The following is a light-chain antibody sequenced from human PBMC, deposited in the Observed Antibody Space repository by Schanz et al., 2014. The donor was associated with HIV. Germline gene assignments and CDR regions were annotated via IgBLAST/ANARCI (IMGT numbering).Light chain of an antibody. Sequence: EVLMTQSPATLSVSPGERATLSCRASQSVRSELAWYQQRPGQAPSLLIYGASTRAPGIPARFSGSGSGTEFTLTISSLQPEDFATYYCQQNYNMPRTFGHGTKVEI. CDR3: QQNYNMPRT. J-gene: IGKJ1*01. CDR2: GAS. CDR1: QSVRSE. V-gene: IGKV3-15*01.